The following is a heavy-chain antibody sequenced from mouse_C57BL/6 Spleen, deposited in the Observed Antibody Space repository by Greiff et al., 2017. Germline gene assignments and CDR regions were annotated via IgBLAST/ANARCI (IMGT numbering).Heavy chain of an antibody. V-gene: IGHV1-50*01. Sequence: QVQLQQPGAELVKPGASVKLSCKASGYTFTSYWMQWVKQRPGQGLEWIGEIDPSDSYTNYNQKFKGKATLTVDTSSSTAYMQLSSLTSEDSAVYYCARKTNWPFAYWGQGTLVTVS. CDR1: GYTFTSYW. D-gene: IGHD4-1*01. CDR3: ARKTNWPFAY. J-gene: IGHJ3*01. CDR2: IDPSDSYT.